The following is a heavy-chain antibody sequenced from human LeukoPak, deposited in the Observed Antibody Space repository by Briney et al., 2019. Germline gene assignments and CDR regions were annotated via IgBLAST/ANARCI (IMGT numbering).Heavy chain of an antibody. V-gene: IGHV4-4*07. CDR3: ARVCSGSCPVNYYYYYMDV. CDR1: GGSISSYY. D-gene: IGHD1-26*01. J-gene: IGHJ6*03. Sequence: SETLSLTCTVSGGSISSYYWSWIRQPAGKGLEWIGRIYTSGSTNYNPSLKSRVTMSVDTSKNQFSLKLSSVTAADTAVYYCARVCSGSCPVNYYYYYMDVWGKGTTVTVSS. CDR2: IYTSGST.